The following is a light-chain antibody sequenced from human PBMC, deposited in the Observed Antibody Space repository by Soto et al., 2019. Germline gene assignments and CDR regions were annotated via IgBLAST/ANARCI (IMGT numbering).Light chain of an antibody. CDR1: QGISNF. CDR2: AAS. Sequence: DIQMTQSPCSLSASVGDRVTITCRASQGISNFLAWYQHKPGKVPKLLIYAASTLQSGVPSRFSGSGSGTDFTFTISSLQPEDVATCYCPKYKSGPSLPLGGGIKVEIK. V-gene: IGKV1-27*01. CDR3: PKYKSGPSLP. J-gene: IGKJ4*01.